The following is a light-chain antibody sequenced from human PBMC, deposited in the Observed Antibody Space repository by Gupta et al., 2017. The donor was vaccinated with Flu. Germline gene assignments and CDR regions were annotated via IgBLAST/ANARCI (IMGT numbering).Light chain of an antibody. CDR3: AVRDDRLNAWV. V-gene: IGLV1-44*01. Sequence: QSVVTQRPPVSGTPGQRVTISYSGSSSNIGSNAVSWYQKLPGTAPQLLIYRDNPRPSGVPDRVSGSKSGTAASLAISGLQSEDEADYYCAVRDDRLNAWVFGGGTTLTVL. CDR1: SSNIGSNA. CDR2: RDN. J-gene: IGLJ3*02.